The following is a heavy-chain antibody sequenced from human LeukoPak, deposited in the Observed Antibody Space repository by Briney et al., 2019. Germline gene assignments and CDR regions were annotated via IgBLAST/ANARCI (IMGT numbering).Heavy chain of an antibody. CDR3: AGGLDYGGNWFDP. V-gene: IGHV4-38-2*02. Sequence: SETLSLTCTVSGYSISSGYYWGWIRQPPGKGLEWIGSIYHSGSTYYNPSLKSRVTISVDTSKNQFSLKLSSVTAADTAVYYCAGGLDYGGNWFDPWGQGTLVTVSS. CDR1: GYSISSGYY. D-gene: IGHD4-23*01. CDR2: IYHSGST. J-gene: IGHJ5*02.